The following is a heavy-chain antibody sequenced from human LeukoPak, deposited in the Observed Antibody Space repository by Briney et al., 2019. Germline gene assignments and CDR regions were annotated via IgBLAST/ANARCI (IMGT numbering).Heavy chain of an antibody. J-gene: IGHJ3*02. CDR2: ISSSSTI. CDR3: AKAPGDDAFDI. V-gene: IGHV3-48*01. Sequence: GGSLRLSCAASGFTFSSYSMNWVRQAPGKGLEWVSYISSSSTIYYADSVKGRFTISRDNSENTLYLQMNSLRAEDTAVYYCAKAPGDDAFDIWGQGTMVIVSS. CDR1: GFTFSSYS. D-gene: IGHD4-17*01.